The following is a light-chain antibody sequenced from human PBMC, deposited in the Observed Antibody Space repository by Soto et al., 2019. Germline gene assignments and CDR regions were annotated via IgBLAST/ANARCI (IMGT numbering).Light chain of an antibody. CDR1: SSDVGGYKY. V-gene: IGLV2-14*01. J-gene: IGLJ1*01. Sequence: QSALTQPASVSGSPGQSIAISCTGTSSDVGGYKYVSWYQQHPGKAPKLMIYEVSNRPSGVSNRFSGSKSGNTASLTISGLQADDEADYYCSSYTSRNTRVFGTGTKLTVL. CDR3: SSYTSRNTRV. CDR2: EVS.